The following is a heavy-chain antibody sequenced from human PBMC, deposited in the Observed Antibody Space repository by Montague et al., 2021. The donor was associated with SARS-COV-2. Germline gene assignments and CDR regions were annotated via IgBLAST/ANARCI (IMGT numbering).Heavy chain of an antibody. Sequence: SETLSLTCAVYGGSFGGYYWSWIRRPPGKGLEWIGEINDSGSTKXNPSLRSRFIMSVDRSKNQVSLKVNAVTAADTAVYFCARQYCGDTNCYRREYYFDQWGQGTLVTVSS. CDR1: GGSFGGYY. CDR2: INDSGST. J-gene: IGHJ4*02. CDR3: ARQYCGDTNCYRREYYFDQ. D-gene: IGHD2-2*02. V-gene: IGHV4-34*01.